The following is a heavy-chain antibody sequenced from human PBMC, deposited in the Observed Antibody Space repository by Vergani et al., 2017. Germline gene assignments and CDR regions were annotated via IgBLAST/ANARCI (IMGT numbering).Heavy chain of an antibody. CDR1: GYSISSGYY. Sequence: QVQLQESGPGLVEPSETLSLTCAVSGYSISSGYYWGWIRQPPGKGLEWIGSIYHSGSTYYNPSLKSRVTISVDTSKNQFSLKLSSVTAADTAVYYCARHIIAAAGGYYYGMDVWGQGTTVTVSS. V-gene: IGHV4-38-2*01. CDR2: IYHSGST. J-gene: IGHJ6*02. D-gene: IGHD6-13*01. CDR3: ARHIIAAAGGYYYGMDV.